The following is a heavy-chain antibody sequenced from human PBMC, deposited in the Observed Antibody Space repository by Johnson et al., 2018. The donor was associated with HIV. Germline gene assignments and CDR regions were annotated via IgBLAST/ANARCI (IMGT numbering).Heavy chain of an antibody. Sequence: QVQLVESGGGVVQPGRSLRLSCAASGFTFDDYGMSWVRQAPGKGLEWVAVISYDGANKYYADSVKGRFTISRDNSKNTLYLQMHSLRAEDTAVYYCAKDLGDAVGTTHDAFDIWGQGTTVTVSS. CDR2: ISYDGANK. J-gene: IGHJ3*02. CDR1: GFTFDDYG. V-gene: IGHV3-30*18. D-gene: IGHD1-26*01. CDR3: AKDLGDAVGTTHDAFDI.